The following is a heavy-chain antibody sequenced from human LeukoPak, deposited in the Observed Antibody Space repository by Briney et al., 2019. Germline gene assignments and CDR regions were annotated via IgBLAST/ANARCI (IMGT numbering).Heavy chain of an antibody. J-gene: IGHJ4*02. CDR1: GFTFSSYS. CDR3: ARAALKYCVGDCLDY. D-gene: IGHD2-21*01. CDR2: ISSDGDNT. Sequence: GGSLRLSCAASGFTFSSYSMHWVRQAPGKGLEYVSVISSDGDNTYYADSVKGRFTISRDNSKNTLYLQMGSLRAEDMAVYYCARAALKYCVGDCLDYWGQGTLVTVPS. V-gene: IGHV3-64*02.